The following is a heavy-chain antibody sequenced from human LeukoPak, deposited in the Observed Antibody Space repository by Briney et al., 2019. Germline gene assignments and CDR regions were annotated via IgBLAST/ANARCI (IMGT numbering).Heavy chain of an antibody. CDR1: GFTFSSYW. J-gene: IGHJ6*03. V-gene: IGHV3-7*01. CDR3: AREGYDYVWGSQYYYYYYMDV. D-gene: IGHD3-16*01. CDR2: IKQDGSEK. Sequence: GGSLRLSCAASGFTFSSYWMSWVRQAPGKGLEWVANIKQDGSEKYYADSVKGRFTISRDNAKNSLYLQMNSLRAEDTAVYYCAREGYDYVWGSQYYYYYYMDVWGKGTPVTVSS.